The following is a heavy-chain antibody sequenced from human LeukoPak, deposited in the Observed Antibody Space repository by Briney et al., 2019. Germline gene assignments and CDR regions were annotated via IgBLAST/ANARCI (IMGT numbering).Heavy chain of an antibody. D-gene: IGHD2-15*01. CDR3: AKNGGSQCYSHLDS. V-gene: IGHV3-23*01. CDR2: TSGSGGST. Sequence: GGSLRLSCAASGFTFNSYAMSWVHQAPGKGLEWVSGTSGSGGSTYYAGSVKGRFTISRDNSKNTLYLQMNSLRVEHTAVYYCAKNGGSQCYSHLDSWGQGTLVTVSS. CDR1: GFTFNSYA. J-gene: IGHJ4*02.